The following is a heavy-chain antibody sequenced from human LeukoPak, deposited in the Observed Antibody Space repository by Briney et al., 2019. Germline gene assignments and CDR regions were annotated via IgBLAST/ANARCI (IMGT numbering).Heavy chain of an antibody. CDR1: GGSIGTYY. CDR3: ARQGFFDH. Sequence: SGTLSLTCTVSGGSIGTYYWSWIRQPPGKGLEWIGYIHYSGSTNYNPSLKSRVTISVDTSKNQFSLRLTSATAADTAVYYCARQGFFDHWGQGTLVTVSS. CDR2: IHYSGST. V-gene: IGHV4-59*08. J-gene: IGHJ4*02.